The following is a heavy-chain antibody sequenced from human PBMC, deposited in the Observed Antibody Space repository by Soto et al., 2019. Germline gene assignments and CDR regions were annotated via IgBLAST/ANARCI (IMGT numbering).Heavy chain of an antibody. CDR3: LRDAADSGYAFDI. D-gene: IGHD3-10*01. CDR1: GFTFSRDA. CDR2: IWNDGSNE. Sequence: QLVESGGGVVQPGRSLRISCAASGFTFSRDAMHWVRQAPGKGLEWVAFIWNDGSNEYYADSVKGRAIISRDNSENTVYLHMNILRGEDTAVYFCLRDAADSGYAFDIWGQWTMVTVSS. J-gene: IGHJ3*02. V-gene: IGHV3-33*01.